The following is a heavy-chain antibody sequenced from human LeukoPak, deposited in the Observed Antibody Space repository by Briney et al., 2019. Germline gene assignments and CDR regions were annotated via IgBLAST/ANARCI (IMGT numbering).Heavy chain of an antibody. CDR1: GYTFTDYY. Sequence: ASVKVSCKASGYTFTDYYMHWVRQAPGQGPEWMGWIHPTSGATRYAQNFQGRVTMTRDTSISTAYMELSSLTSDDTAVYYCARDLDSSSSPDSWGQGTLVTVSS. V-gene: IGHV1-2*02. D-gene: IGHD6-6*01. CDR2: IHPTSGAT. CDR3: ARDLDSSSSPDS. J-gene: IGHJ4*02.